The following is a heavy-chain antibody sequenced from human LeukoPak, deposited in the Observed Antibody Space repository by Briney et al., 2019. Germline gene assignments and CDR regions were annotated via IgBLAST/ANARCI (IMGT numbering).Heavy chain of an antibody. D-gene: IGHD1-26*01. J-gene: IGHJ3*02. Sequence: GGSLRLSCAVSGFPFTTYNMNWVRQAPGKGLEWVSYIDSSSSTIYYADSVKGRFTISRDNAKNSLFLQMNSLRAEDTAVYYCARDLWELLLSGTGDAFDIWGQGTMVTVSS. CDR3: ARDLWELLLSGTGDAFDI. V-gene: IGHV3-48*04. CDR2: IDSSSSTI. CDR1: GFPFTTYN.